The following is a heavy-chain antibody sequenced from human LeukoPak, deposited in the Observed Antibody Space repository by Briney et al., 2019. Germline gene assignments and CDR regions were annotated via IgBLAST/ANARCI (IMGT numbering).Heavy chain of an antibody. D-gene: IGHD3-16*01. V-gene: IGHV3-11*04. J-gene: IGHJ6*03. CDR1: GFTFSDYY. Sequence: PGGSLRLSCAASGFTFSDYYMSWIRQAPGKGLEWVSSIKGISPTTYYADSLKGRFTISRDNAKNSLFLQMSGLRADDTAIYYCARAGELRYMDVWGKGTAVTVSS. CDR3: ARAGELRYMDV. CDR2: IKGISPTT.